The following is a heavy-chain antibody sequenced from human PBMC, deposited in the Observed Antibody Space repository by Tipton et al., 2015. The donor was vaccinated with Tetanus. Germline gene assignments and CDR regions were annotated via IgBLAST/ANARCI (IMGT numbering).Heavy chain of an antibody. J-gene: IGHJ4*02. CDR2: LYPGDSDI. D-gene: IGHD2-8*02. V-gene: IGHV5-51*01. CDR3: VRHGGYGTGWHLFYAVDY. Sequence: QLVQSGAEVKKPGESLKISCKGSGYSFTNYWIAWVRQMPGKGLEWMGSLYPGDSDIRYSPSFRGQVTISADKSISTAYLQWSSLKASDTAMYYCVRHGGYGTGWHLFYAVDYWGQGTPVTVSS. CDR1: GYSFTNYW.